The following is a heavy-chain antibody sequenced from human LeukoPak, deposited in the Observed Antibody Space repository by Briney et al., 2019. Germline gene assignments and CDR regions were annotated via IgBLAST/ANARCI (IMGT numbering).Heavy chain of an antibody. J-gene: IGHJ4*02. CDR2: ISGSGGRT. CDR3: AKRGVVIRVILVGFHKEAYYFDS. D-gene: IGHD3-22*01. V-gene: IGHV3-23*01. Sequence: PGGSLRLSCAVSGFTLSNYGMSWVRQAPGKGLEWVAGISGSGGRTNYADSVKGRFTISRDNPKNTLYLQMNSLRAEDTAVYFCAKRGVVIRVILVGFHKEAYYFDSWGQGALVTVSS. CDR1: GFTLSNYG.